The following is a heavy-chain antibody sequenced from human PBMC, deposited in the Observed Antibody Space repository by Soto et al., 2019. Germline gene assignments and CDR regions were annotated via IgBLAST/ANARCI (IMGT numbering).Heavy chain of an antibody. CDR1: GYTFTSFG. D-gene: IGHD3-3*01. J-gene: IGHJ5*02. CDR2: INTYNGNT. V-gene: IGHV1-18*01. Sequence: GASVKVCCKASGYTFTSFGSRWVRQANGQGLEWMGWINTYNGNTDCAEKFQGRVTMTTDTSTNTAYMELRSLRSDDTAVYYCARGKDFGVVIPSKTNWFDPWGQGTLVTVSS. CDR3: ARGKDFGVVIPSKTNWFDP.